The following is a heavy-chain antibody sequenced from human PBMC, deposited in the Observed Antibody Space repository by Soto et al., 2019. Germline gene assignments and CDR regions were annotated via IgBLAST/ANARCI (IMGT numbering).Heavy chain of an antibody. J-gene: IGHJ6*03. CDR3: ARHGADYNWNYDGPTPAYYYYMDV. V-gene: IGHV4-39*01. Sequence: SQTLSLTCTVSGGSISSSSYYWGWIRQPPGKGLEWIGSIYYSGSTYYNPSLKSRVTISVDTSKNQFSLKLSSVTAADTAVYYCARHGADYNWNYDGPTPAYYYYMDVWGKGTTVTVSS. CDR2: IYYSGST. D-gene: IGHD1-7*01. CDR1: GGSISSSSYY.